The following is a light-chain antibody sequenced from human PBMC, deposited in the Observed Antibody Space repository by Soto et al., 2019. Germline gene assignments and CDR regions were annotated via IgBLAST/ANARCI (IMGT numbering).Light chain of an antibody. CDR1: QSISSW. V-gene: IGKV1-5*03. CDR2: KAS. J-gene: IGKJ4*01. CDR3: QQYNSYPLT. Sequence: DIQMTQSPSTLSASVGYRVTITCLASQSISSWLAWYQQKPGKAPKLLIYKASSLESGVPSRFSGSGSGTEFTLTISSLQPDDFETYYCQQYNSYPLTFGGGTKVDIK.